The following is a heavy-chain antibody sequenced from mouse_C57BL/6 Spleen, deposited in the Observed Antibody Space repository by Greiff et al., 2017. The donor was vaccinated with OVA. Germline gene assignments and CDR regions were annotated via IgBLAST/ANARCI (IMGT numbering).Heavy chain of an antibody. V-gene: IGHV1-69*01. CDR3: ASSGLAWFAY. CDR1: GYTFTSYW. D-gene: IGHD3-2*02. CDR2: LDPYDSYT. J-gene: IGHJ3*01. Sequence: QVQLQQSGAELVMPGASVKLSCTASGYTFTSYWMPWVTQRPGQGLEWIGELDPYDSYTNYTQKFKGKSTLTVDKSSSTDYMQLSSRTSEDSAVYYCASSGLAWFAYWGQGTLVTVSA.